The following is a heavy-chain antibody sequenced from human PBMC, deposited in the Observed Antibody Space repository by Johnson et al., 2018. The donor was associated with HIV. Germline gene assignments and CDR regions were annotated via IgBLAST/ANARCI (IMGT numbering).Heavy chain of an antibody. CDR2: VSYDESSK. CDR1: GFTFRSYP. V-gene: IGHV3-30*04. D-gene: IGHD1-26*01. CDR3: AKDAAWELLRPDAFDI. J-gene: IGHJ3*02. Sequence: QMLLVESGGGLVQPGRSLRLSCAASGFTFRSYPMNWVRQAPGKGLEWVAFVSYDESSKYYRDSVKGRFTISRDNSKNTLYLQMNSLRAEDTAVYYCAKDAAWELLRPDAFDIWGQGTMVTVSS.